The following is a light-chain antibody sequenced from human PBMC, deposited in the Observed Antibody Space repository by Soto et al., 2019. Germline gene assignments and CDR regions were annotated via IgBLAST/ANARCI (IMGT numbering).Light chain of an antibody. CDR3: QQLNSYPFLT. J-gene: IGKJ4*01. CDR2: AAS. CDR1: QGISSY. V-gene: IGKV1-9*01. Sequence: DIQLTQSPSFLSASVGDRVPITCRASQGISSYLAWYQQQPGKAPKLLIYAASTLQSGGPSRLSGSGSGTEFTLTISSLQPEDFATYYCQQLNSYPFLTFGGGTKVEIK.